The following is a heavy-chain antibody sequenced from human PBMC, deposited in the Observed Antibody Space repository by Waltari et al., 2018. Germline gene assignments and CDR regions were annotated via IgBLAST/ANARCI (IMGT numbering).Heavy chain of an antibody. D-gene: IGHD3-10*01. CDR1: GGSFSNYY. CDR2: IDHSGST. Sequence: QVHLQQWGAGLLKPSETLSLTCGVPGGSFSNYYWSWIRQPPGRGREWIGEIDHSGSTNYNPSRKSRVTLSVDTSKKEFSLRLTSVTAADTAIYYCAGLRFNYYYFYHMDVWGKGTTVTVSS. V-gene: IGHV4-34*02. CDR3: AGLRFNYYYFYHMDV. J-gene: IGHJ6*03.